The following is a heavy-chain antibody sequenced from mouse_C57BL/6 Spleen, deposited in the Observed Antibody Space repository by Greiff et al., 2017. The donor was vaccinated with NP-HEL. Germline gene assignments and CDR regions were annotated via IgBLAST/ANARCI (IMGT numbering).Heavy chain of an antibody. CDR3: ARGQLRGDY. V-gene: IGHV1-82*01. J-gene: IGHJ2*01. CDR1: GYAFSSSW. CDR2: IYPGDGDT. Sequence: VQLQESGPELVKPGASVKISCKASGYAFSSSWMNWVKQRPGKGLEWIGRIYPGDGDTNYNGKFKGKATLTADKSSSTAYMQLSSLTSEDSAVYFCARGQLRGDYWGQGTTLTVSS. D-gene: IGHD1-1*01.